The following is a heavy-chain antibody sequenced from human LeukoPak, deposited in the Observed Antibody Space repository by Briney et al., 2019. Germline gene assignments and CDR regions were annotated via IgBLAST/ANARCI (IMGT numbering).Heavy chain of an antibody. J-gene: IGHJ4*02. Sequence: PGGSLRLSCAASGFTFSSYGMSWVRQAPGKGLEWVSSISSSSSYIYYADSVKGRFTISRDNAKNSLYLQMNSLRAEDTAVYYCARDSAGAWMATSDYWGQGTLVTVSS. CDR3: ARDSAGAWMATSDY. D-gene: IGHD5-24*01. CDR1: GFTFSSYG. V-gene: IGHV3-21*01. CDR2: ISSSSSYI.